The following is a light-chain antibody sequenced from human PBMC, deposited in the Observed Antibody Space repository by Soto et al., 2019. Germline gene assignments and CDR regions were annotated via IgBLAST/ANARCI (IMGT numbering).Light chain of an antibody. J-gene: IGKJ3*01. V-gene: IGKV1-12*01. Sequence: DVQMTQSPSSVSASVGDRVTITCRASQDITTSLAWYQQKPGKAPKVLIYVASNLRSWVPSRFSGSGSGTDFTLTISSLQPEDVSTYVCQQVDSFPFTFGPGTKVDIK. CDR3: QQVDSFPFT. CDR2: VAS. CDR1: QDITTS.